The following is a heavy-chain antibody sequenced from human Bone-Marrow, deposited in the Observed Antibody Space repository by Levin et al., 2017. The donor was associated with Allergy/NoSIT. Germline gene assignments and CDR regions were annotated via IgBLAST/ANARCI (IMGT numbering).Heavy chain of an antibody. CDR1: GYAFTTYE. CDR2: INPNSGYT. D-gene: IGHD6-19*01. CDR3: ARGRDSGWPFDY. Sequence: ASVKVSCKASGYAFTTYEIHWVRQATGQGPEWMGWINPNSGYTGYAQKFKGRVTVTKNTSISTVYMELSSLRSEDTAVYYCARGRDSGWPFDYWGQGTLVTVPS. V-gene: IGHV1-8*01. J-gene: IGHJ4*02.